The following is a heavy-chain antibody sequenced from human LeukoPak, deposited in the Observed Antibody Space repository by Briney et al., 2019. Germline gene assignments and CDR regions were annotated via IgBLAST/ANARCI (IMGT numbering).Heavy chain of an antibody. CDR3: AKSVEFDY. V-gene: IGHV3-23*01. Sequence: QAPGXXXEWVSAISGSGGSTYYADSVKGRFTISRDNSKNTLYLQMNSLRAEDTAVYYCAKSVEFDYWGQGTLVTVSS. D-gene: IGHD5-24*01. CDR2: ISGSGGST. J-gene: IGHJ4*02.